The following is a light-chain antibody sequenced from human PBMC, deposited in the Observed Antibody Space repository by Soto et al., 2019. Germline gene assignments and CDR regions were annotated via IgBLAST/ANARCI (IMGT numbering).Light chain of an antibody. CDR2: GAS. CDR3: QQYDNWPPKT. CDR1: QSVSSNY. J-gene: IGKJ1*01. Sequence: EIVLTQSPGTLSLSPGERATLSCRASQSVSSNYLAWYLQKPGQAPRLLIYGASSRATGIPDRFSGSRSGTDFTLTISSLQSEDFAVYYCQQYDNWPPKTFGPGTKVDIK. V-gene: IGKV3-20*01.